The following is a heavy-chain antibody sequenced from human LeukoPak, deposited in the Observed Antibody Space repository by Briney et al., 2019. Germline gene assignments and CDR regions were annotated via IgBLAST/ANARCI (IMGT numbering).Heavy chain of an antibody. CDR2: ISGSGGST. Sequence: GGSLRLSCAASGFTFSSYAMSWVRQAPGKGLEWVSAISGSGGSTYYADSVKGRFTISRDSSKNTLYLQMNSLRAEDTAVYYCAKGPAPSYYYYYMDVWGKGTTVTVSS. CDR1: GFTFSSYA. CDR3: AKGPAPSYYYYYMDV. J-gene: IGHJ6*03. V-gene: IGHV3-23*01.